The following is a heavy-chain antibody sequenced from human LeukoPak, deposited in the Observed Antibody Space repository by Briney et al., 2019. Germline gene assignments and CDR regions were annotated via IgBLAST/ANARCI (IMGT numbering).Heavy chain of an antibody. J-gene: IGHJ4*02. V-gene: IGHV3-7*03. CDR1: GFTLSGYW. CDR3: AKDLSTVTTGFGYFDY. CDR2: INQDGSER. Sequence: GGSLRLSCAAPGFTLSGYWMSWVRQAPGKGLEWVADINQDGSERHYVESVKGRFTISRDNAKNPLFLQMNSLRAEDTAIYYCAKDLSTVTTGFGYFDYWGQGTLVTVSS. D-gene: IGHD4-17*01.